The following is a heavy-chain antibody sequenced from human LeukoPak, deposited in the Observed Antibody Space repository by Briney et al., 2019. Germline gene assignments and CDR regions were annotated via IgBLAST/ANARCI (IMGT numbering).Heavy chain of an antibody. CDR1: GYTFTSYD. V-gene: IGHV1-8*01. D-gene: IGHD6-13*01. CDR3: ARVLGIAAAGTVDY. CDR2: MNPNSGNT. J-gene: IGHJ4*02. Sequence: ASVKVSCKASGYTFTSYDINWVRQATGQGLEWMGWMNPNSGNTGYAQKFQGRVTMTRNTSISTAYMELSSLRSEDTAVCYCARVLGIAAAGTVDYWGQGTLVTVSS.